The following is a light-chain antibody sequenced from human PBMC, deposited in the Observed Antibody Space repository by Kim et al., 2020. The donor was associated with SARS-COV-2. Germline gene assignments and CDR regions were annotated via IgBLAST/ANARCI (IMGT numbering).Light chain of an antibody. CDR1: SSNIENNY. Sequence: QSVLTQPPSVSAAPGQKVTISCSGSSSNIENNYVSWYQQLPGTAPKPLIYDNDKRPSGIPDRFSGSKSGTSATLSITGLQTGDEADYYCGNWDTSLSAVVFGRGTQLTV. CDR2: DND. V-gene: IGLV1-51*01. CDR3: GNWDTSLSAVV. J-gene: IGLJ3*02.